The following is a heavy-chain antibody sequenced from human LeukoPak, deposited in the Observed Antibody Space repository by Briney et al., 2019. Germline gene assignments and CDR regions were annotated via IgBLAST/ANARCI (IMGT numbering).Heavy chain of an antibody. J-gene: IGHJ5*02. CDR2: IYYSGST. D-gene: IGHD3-3*01. Sequence: SETLSLTCTVSGGSISINNYYWGWIRQPPGKGLEWIGNIYYSGSTYYNPSLKSRVTMSVDTSQNQFSLKLSSVTAADTAVYYCARLPRYDFWTWGQGTLVTVSS. CDR1: GGSISINNYY. CDR3: ARLPRYDFWT. V-gene: IGHV4-39*01.